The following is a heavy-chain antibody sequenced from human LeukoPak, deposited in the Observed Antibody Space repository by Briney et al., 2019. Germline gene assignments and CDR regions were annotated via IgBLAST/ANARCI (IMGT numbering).Heavy chain of an antibody. Sequence: GGSLRLSCAASGFTFNNYAMSWVRQAPGKGLEWVSIIYSGGSTYYADSVKGRFTISRDNSKNTLYLQMNSLRAEDTAVYYCARQEVVEDTFDIWGQGTMVTVSS. CDR1: GFTFNNYA. CDR3: ARQEVVEDTFDI. J-gene: IGHJ3*02. V-gene: IGHV3-66*04. CDR2: IYSGGST. D-gene: IGHD2-15*01.